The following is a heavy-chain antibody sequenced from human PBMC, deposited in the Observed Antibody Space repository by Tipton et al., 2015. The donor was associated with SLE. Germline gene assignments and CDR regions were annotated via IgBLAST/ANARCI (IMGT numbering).Heavy chain of an antibody. J-gene: IGHJ4*02. D-gene: IGHD3-10*01. CDR2: LYRDASRT. CDR3: ARESGDTYNNPPLFDY. CDR1: GFPFSTFD. Sequence: SLRLSCAASGFPFSTFDMSWVRQAPGKGLEWVSFLYRDASRTYYADSVKGRFTISRDNAKNSLYLQMNSLRVDDTAVYYCARESGDTYNNPPLFDYWGQGTLVTVSS. V-gene: IGHV3-23*03.